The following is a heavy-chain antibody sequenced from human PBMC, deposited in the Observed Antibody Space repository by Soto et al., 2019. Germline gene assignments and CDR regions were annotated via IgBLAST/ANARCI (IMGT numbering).Heavy chain of an antibody. V-gene: IGHV4-31*03. D-gene: IGHD3-3*01. CDR3: AASLEWPRNWFDP. CDR1: GGSISSGGYY. CDR2: IYYSGST. J-gene: IGHJ5*02. Sequence: SETLSLTCTVSGGSISSGGYYWSWIRQHPGKGLEWIGYIYYSGSTYYNPSLKSRVTISVDTSKNQFSLKLSSVTAADTAVYYCAASLEWPRNWFDPWGQGTLVTVSS.